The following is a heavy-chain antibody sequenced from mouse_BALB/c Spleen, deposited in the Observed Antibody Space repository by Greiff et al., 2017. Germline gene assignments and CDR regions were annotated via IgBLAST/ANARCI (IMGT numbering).Heavy chain of an antibody. Sequence: EVQLQQSGPELVKPGASVKIPCTASGYTFTDYNMDWVKQSHGKSLEWIGDINPNNGGTIYNQKFKGKATLTVDKSSSTAYMELRSLTSEDTAVYYCARSNGNPYYFDYWGQGTTLTVSS. CDR3: ARSNGNPYYFDY. D-gene: IGHD2-1*01. V-gene: IGHV1-18*01. CDR1: GYTFTDYN. CDR2: INPNNGGT. J-gene: IGHJ2*01.